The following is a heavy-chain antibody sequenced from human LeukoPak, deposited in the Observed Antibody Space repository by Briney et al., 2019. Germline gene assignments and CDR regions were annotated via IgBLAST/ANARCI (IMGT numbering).Heavy chain of an antibody. CDR3: ASADIVVVPSAMPIFGY. V-gene: IGHV4-34*01. CDR1: GGSFSDYY. CDR2: INYSGST. D-gene: IGHD2-2*01. J-gene: IGHJ4*02. Sequence: SETLSLTCAVYGGSFSDYYWSWIRQPPGKGLEWIGEINYSGSTNYNPSLKSRVTISVDTSKNQFSLKLSSVTAADTAVYYCASADIVVVPSAMPIFGYWGQGTLVTVSS.